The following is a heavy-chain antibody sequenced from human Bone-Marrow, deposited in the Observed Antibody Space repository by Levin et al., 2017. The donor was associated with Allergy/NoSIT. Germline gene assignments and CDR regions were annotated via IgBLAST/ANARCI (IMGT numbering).Heavy chain of an antibody. V-gene: IGHV3-48*02. CDR2: ISSSSSTI. J-gene: IGHJ2*01. D-gene: IGHD4-17*01. Sequence: GESLKISCAASGFTFSSYSMNWVRQAPGKGLEWVSYISSSSSTIYYADSVKGRFTISRDNAKNSLYLQMNSLRDEDTAVYYCARDDYGDDRSYWYFDLWGRGTLVTVSS. CDR1: GFTFSSYS. CDR3: ARDDYGDDRSYWYFDL.